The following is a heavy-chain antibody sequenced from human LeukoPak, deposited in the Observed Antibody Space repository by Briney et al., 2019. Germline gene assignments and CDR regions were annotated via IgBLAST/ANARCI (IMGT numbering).Heavy chain of an antibody. Sequence: GRPLRLSCVASGFNFNSYPMHWVRQAPGKGLEWVGLISFDGSDKSYADSVEGRFTISRDNSKSTLYLQMNSLSAEDTAVYYCARVLGFGSPPAYWGQGTQVFVSS. CDR2: ISFDGSDK. V-gene: IGHV3-30*04. CDR3: ARVLGFGSPPAY. J-gene: IGHJ4*02. D-gene: IGHD3-10*01. CDR1: GFNFNSYP.